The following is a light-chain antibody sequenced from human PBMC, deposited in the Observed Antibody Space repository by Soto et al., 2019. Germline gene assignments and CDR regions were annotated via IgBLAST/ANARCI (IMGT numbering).Light chain of an antibody. J-gene: IGKJ1*01. CDR2: GVS. CDR3: QQYYNWRPR. CDR1: QGVSSN. V-gene: IGKV3-15*01. Sequence: EVVMTQSPATLSVSPGDTATLSCRASQGVSSNLAWYQQKSGQAPRLLIYGVSTRATGVPARFSGSGSGTEFTLTISRLQSEDFAVYYCQQYYNWRPRFGQGTKVEIK.